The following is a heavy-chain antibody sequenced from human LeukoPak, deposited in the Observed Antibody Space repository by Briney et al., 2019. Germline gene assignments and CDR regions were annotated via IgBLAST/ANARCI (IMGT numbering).Heavy chain of an antibody. CDR1: GFTFNTYT. CDR2: ISSGTSYI. J-gene: IGHJ4*02. Sequence: PGGSLRLSCAASGFTFNTYTMNWVRQAPGKGLEWVSSISSGTSYIYYADSVKGRFTISRDNAKNTLYLQMNSLRAEDTAVYYCARGGVDYWGQGTLVTVSS. D-gene: IGHD3-16*01. V-gene: IGHV3-21*01. CDR3: ARGGVDY.